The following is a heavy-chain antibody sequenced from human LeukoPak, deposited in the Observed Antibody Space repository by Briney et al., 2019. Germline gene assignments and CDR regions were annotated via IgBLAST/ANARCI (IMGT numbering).Heavy chain of an antibody. CDR1: GYTFTSYD. V-gene: IGHV1-8*01. J-gene: IGHJ5*02. CDR2: MNPNSGNT. Sequence: VASVTVSCKASGYTFTSYDINWVRQATGQGLEWMGWMNPNSGNTGYAQKFQGRVTMTRNTSISTAYMELSSLRSEDTAVYYCARGRGIAAAQNWFDPWGQGTLVTVSS. D-gene: IGHD6-13*01. CDR3: ARGRGIAAAQNWFDP.